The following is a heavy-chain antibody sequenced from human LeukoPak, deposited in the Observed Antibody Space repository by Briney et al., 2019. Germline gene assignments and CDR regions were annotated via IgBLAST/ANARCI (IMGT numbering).Heavy chain of an antibody. CDR3: ARDKGTTSAFDI. CDR1: GYSISSGYF. J-gene: IGHJ3*02. CDR2: IYHSGST. Sequence: PSETLSLTCTVSGYSISSGYFWGWIRQPPGKGLECIGTIYHSGSTYYNPSLKSRVTISVDTSKNQFSLKLNSVTAADTAVYFCARDKGTTSAFDIWGQGTMVTVSS. D-gene: IGHD1-1*01. V-gene: IGHV4-38-2*02.